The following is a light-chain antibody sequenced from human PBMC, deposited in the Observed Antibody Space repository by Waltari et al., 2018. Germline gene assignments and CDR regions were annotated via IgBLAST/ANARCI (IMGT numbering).Light chain of an antibody. J-gene: IGLJ2*01. CDR3: SSYRSSTTPIPV. CDR2: DVT. Sequence: QSALTQPASVSGSPGQSITISCTGTSSAVGRYDLVSWYQQHPSKAPKLMIYDVTKRPSGVSSRFSASKSGNTASLTISGLQSEDEADYFCSSYRSSTTPIPVFGGGTKLTVL. CDR1: SSAVGRYDL. V-gene: IGLV2-14*02.